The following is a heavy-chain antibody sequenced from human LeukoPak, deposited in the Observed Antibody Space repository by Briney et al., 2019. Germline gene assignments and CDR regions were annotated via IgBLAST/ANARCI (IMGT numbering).Heavy chain of an antibody. CDR2: IYYSGST. D-gene: IGHD3-10*01. J-gene: IGHJ5*02. Sequence: SETLSLTCTVSGGSISSSSYYWGWIRQPPGKGLEWIGSIYYSGSTYYNPPLKSRVTISVDTSENQFSLKLSSVTAADTAVYYCARVRGVTAWFDPWGQGTLVTVSS. V-gene: IGHV4-39*07. CDR3: ARVRGVTAWFDP. CDR1: GGSISSSSYY.